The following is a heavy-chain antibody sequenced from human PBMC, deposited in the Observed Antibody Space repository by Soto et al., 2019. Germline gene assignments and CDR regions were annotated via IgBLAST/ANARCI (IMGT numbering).Heavy chain of an antibody. V-gene: IGHV4-59*01. CDR2: MYYSGST. D-gene: IGHD6-19*01. J-gene: IGHJ3*01. CDR3: AREEGGWYGAFDL. Sequence: SETLSLTCTVSGGSISSYYWTWIRQPPGKGLEWIGYMYYSGSTNYNPSLKSRVTILLDTSKNQFSLILSSVTAADTAVYYCAREEGGWYGAFDLWGQGTTVTVSS. CDR1: GGSISSYY.